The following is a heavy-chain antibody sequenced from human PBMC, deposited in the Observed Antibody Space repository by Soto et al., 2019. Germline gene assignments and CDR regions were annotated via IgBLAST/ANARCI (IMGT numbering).Heavy chain of an antibody. D-gene: IGHD6-13*01. Sequence: ASVKVSCKASGYTFTGYYMHWVRQAPGQGLEWMGWINPNSGGTNYAQKFQGRVTMTRDTSISTAYMELSSLRSDDTAVYYCATKLAAAGNCFDPWGQGTLVTVSS. CDR2: INPNSGGT. CDR3: ATKLAAAGNCFDP. CDR1: GYTFTGYY. V-gene: IGHV1-2*02. J-gene: IGHJ5*02.